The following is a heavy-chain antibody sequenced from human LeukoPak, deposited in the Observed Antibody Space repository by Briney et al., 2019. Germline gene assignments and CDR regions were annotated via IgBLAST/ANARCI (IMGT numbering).Heavy chain of an antibody. J-gene: IGHJ4*02. CDR2: INHSGST. D-gene: IGHD2-21*01. V-gene: IGHV4-34*01. Sequence: SETLSLTCAVYGGSFSGYYWSWIRQPPGKGLEWIGEINHSGSTNYNPSLKSRVTISIDTSENQFSLKLSSVTAADTAVYYCARGRRVIGFDYWGQGTLVTVSS. CDR1: GGSFSGYY. CDR3: ARGRRVIGFDY.